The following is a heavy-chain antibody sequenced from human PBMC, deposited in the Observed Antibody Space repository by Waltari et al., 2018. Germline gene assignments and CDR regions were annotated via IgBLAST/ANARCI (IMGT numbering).Heavy chain of an antibody. CDR2: VYYNGYK. D-gene: IGHD3-3*01. V-gene: IGHV4-39*01. J-gene: IGHJ4*02. Sequence: QAQLQELGPGQVKPSETLSFRGAVPGDSMPTSPFYGGWVRQPPGKGLEWVGSVYYNGYKFYNPSLKSRLTLSMDTSNNHFSLSLTSVTAADTAVYYCVRQRSADFWSGYFDLWGQGTLVTVSS. CDR3: VRQRSADFWSGYFDL. CDR1: GDSMPTSPFY.